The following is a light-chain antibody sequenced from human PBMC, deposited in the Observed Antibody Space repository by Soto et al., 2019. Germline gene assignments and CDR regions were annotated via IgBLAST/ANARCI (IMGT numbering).Light chain of an antibody. CDR1: TSNLGAGYD. CDR3: QAYDYSLPDLM. Sequence: QSVLTQPPSVSGAPGQRVTLSCTGNTSNLGAGYDVHWYQQLPGAAPKLVIFGNSNRPSGVQERFSGSKYGTSASLAITGDQGEGEAEDYCQAYDYSLPDLMFCGGTKL. V-gene: IGLV1-40*01. J-gene: IGLJ3*02. CDR2: GNS.